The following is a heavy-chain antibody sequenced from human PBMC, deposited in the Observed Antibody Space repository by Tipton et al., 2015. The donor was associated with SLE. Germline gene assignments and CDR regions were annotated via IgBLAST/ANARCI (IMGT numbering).Heavy chain of an antibody. CDR3: ATKFRNYFDY. Sequence: TLSLTCAVYGGSFSGYYWSWIRQPPGKGLEWIGEINHRGSTNYNPSLKSRVTISVDTSKNQFSLKLSSVTAADTAAYYCATKFRNYFDYWGQGTLVTVSS. CDR2: INHRGST. V-gene: IGHV4-34*01. J-gene: IGHJ4*02. CDR1: GGSFSGYY.